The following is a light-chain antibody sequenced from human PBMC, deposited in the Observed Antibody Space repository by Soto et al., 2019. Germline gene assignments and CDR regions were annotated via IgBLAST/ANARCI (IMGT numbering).Light chain of an antibody. CDR3: QQRSNWPLT. Sequence: EIVLTQSPVTLSLSPGERATLSCRASQSVSKYLAWYQQKPGQAPRLLIYDASNRVTDIPARFSGSGSGTDFTLIISSLEPEDFAVYDCQQRSNWPLTFGGGTKVEIK. CDR2: DAS. CDR1: QSVSKY. V-gene: IGKV3-11*01. J-gene: IGKJ4*01.